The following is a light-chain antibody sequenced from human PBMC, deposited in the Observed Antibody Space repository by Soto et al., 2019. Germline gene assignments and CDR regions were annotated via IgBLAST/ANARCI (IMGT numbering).Light chain of an antibody. V-gene: IGKV1-39*01. CDR1: QTISGY. Sequence: DIQMTQSPSSLSASVGDRVTITCRASQTISGYLNWYQQKPGEAPKLLIYTASSLQSGVPSRFSGSGSGTDFTLTISSLQPEDFATYYCQQNYNNPYTFGQGTKLEI. CDR2: TAS. CDR3: QQNYNNPYT. J-gene: IGKJ2*01.